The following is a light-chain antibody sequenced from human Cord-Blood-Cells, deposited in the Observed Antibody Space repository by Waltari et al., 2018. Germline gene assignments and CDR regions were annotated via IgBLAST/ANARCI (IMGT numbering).Light chain of an antibody. CDR3: SSYTSSSTLV. J-gene: IGLJ3*02. CDR1: LTDVGGYNY. CDR2: DVS. Sequence: QSALTQPASVSGSPGQSITISCTGTLTDVGGYNYTSWYQQHPGKAPKLMIYDVSNRPSGVSNRFSGSKSGNTASLTISGLQAEDEADYYCSSYTSSSTLVFGGGTKLTVL. V-gene: IGLV2-14*03.